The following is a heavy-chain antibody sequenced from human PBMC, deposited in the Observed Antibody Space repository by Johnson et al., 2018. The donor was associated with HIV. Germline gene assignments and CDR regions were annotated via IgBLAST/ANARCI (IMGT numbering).Heavy chain of an antibody. CDR1: GFSFSDYY. Sequence: QVQLLDSGVGLAQPGGSLSLSCAASGFSFSDYYLTWIRQAPGTGLEWVSYISSSGGPTYYADSLTGRFTISRDNAKNSLYLQMNSLRVEDTAVYYCARDGGRGDFDIWGRGTRVSVSS. CDR3: ARDGGRGDFDI. J-gene: IGHJ3*02. V-gene: IGHV3-11*04. CDR2: ISSSGGPT. D-gene: IGHD3-16*01.